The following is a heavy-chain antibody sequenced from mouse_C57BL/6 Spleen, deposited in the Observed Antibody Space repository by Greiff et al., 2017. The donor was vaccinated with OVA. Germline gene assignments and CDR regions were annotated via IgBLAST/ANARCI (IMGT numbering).Heavy chain of an antibody. J-gene: IGHJ3*01. V-gene: IGHV5-12*01. Sequence: EVQGVESGGGLVQPGGSLKLSCAASGFTFSDYYMYWVRQTPEKRLEWVAYISNGGGSTYYPDTVKGRFTISRDNAKNTLYLQMSRLKYEDTAMYYCARQRGSSGAWFAYWGQGTLVTVSA. CDR3: ARQRGSSGAWFAY. D-gene: IGHD1-1*01. CDR2: ISNGGGST. CDR1: GFTFSDYY.